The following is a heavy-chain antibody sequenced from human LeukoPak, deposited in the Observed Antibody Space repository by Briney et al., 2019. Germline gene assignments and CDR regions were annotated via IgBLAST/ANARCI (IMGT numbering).Heavy chain of an antibody. Sequence: PGGSLRLSCVASGFTFSSYSMTWVRQAPGKGLEWVSYISSSGSSIKYADSVKGRFTLSRDNAKNSLYLQMNSLRDEDTAVYYCARDQDWAFDYWGQGTLVTVSS. J-gene: IGHJ4*02. CDR3: ARDQDWAFDY. CDR1: GFTFSSYS. CDR2: ISSSGSSI. D-gene: IGHD3-9*01. V-gene: IGHV3-48*02.